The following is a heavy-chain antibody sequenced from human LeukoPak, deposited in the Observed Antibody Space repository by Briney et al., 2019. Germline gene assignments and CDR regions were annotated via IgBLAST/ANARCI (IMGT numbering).Heavy chain of an antibody. CDR3: ARGDGVRAAFGIGSWYFDL. D-gene: IGHD2/OR15-2a*01. V-gene: IGHV4-34*01. J-gene: IGHJ2*01. CDR1: GGSFSGDYYY. Sequence: SETLSLTCTVSGGSFSGDYYYWSWIRQSPGKALEWIGEINHGRGSKFNPSLESRVIISVDTSKNQFSLTVISVTAADTGVYYCARGDGVRAAFGIGSWYFDLWGRGTLVAVSS. CDR2: INHGRGS.